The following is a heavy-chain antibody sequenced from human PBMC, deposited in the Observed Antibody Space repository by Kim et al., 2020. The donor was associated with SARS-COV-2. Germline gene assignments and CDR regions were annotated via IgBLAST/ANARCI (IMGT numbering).Heavy chain of an antibody. V-gene: IGHV4-59*01. CDR3: ARTGNAGWFDP. D-gene: IGHD1-1*01. CDR2: T. Sequence: THYTPSLKGRVTISIDTSKNQFSLKLSSVTAADTAMYYCARTGNAGWFDPWGQGTLVTVSS. J-gene: IGHJ5*02.